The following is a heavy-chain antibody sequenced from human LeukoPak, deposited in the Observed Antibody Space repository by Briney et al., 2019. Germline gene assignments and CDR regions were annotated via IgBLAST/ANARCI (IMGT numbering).Heavy chain of an antibody. CDR3: ARNGPDTAMVSDPDAFDI. V-gene: IGHV7-4-1*02. CDR2: INTNTGNP. CDR1: GYTFTSYA. J-gene: IGHJ3*02. D-gene: IGHD5-18*01. Sequence: ASVKVTCKASGYTFTSYAMNWVRQAPGQGLEWMGWINTNTGNPTYAQGFTGRFVFSLDTSVSTAYLQISSLKAEDTAVYYCARNGPDTAMVSDPDAFDIWGQGTMVTVSS.